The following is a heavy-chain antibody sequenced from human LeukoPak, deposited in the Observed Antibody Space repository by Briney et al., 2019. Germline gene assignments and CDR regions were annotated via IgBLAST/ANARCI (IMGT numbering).Heavy chain of an antibody. Sequence: GGSLSLSCAASGLTFSVYSMNWVRQAPGKGLEWVASISSASSYLYYADSVKGRFTISRDNARNTLYLQMNSLRAEDTAVYYCARSQGSYGDYSDYWGQGTLVTVSS. D-gene: IGHD4-17*01. CDR2: ISSASSYL. V-gene: IGHV3-21*04. J-gene: IGHJ4*02. CDR3: ARSQGSYGDYSDY. CDR1: GLTFSVYS.